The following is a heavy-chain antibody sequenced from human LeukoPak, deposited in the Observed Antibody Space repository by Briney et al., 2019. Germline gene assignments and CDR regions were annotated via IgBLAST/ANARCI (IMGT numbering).Heavy chain of an antibody. CDR2: ISSSSSYI. J-gene: IGHJ4*02. CDR3: ARLIFGVDKTHDY. CDR1: GFTFSSYS. D-gene: IGHD3-3*02. V-gene: IGHV3-21*01. Sequence: GGSLRLSCAASGFTFSSYSMNWVRQAPGKGLEWVSSISSSSSYIYYADSVKGRFTISRDNAKNSLYLQMNSLRAEDTAVYYCARLIFGVDKTHDYWGQGTLVTVSS.